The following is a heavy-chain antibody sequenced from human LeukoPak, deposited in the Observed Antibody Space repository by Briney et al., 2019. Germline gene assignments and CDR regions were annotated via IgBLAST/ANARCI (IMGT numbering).Heavy chain of an antibody. CDR1: GFTVSSNY. J-gene: IGHJ3*02. V-gene: IGHV3-53*01. D-gene: IGHD3-10*01. CDR3: AREYRGSRRSDAFDI. CDR2: IYSSGST. Sequence: GGSLRLSCAASGFTVSSNYMSWVRPAPGKGLEWVSVIYSSGSTYYADPVKGRFTISRDNTKNTLYRQMNSLRAEDTAVYYCAREYRGSRRSDAFDIWGQGTMVTVSS.